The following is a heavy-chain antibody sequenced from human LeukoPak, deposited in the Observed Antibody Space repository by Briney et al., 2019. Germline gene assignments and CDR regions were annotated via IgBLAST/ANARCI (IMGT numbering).Heavy chain of an antibody. D-gene: IGHD4-11*01. V-gene: IGHV1-46*01. CDR1: GYTFTSNK. CDR3: ARVLGEYSNYAGMDV. J-gene: IGHJ6*02. Sequence: RASVKVSCKASGYTFTSNKMHWVRQAPGQGLEWMGIITPSDGSTRKAQKFQGRVTMTRDTSTSTVYVEVSSLESEDTAVYYCARVLGEYSNYAGMDVWGQGTTVTVSS. CDR2: ITPSDGST.